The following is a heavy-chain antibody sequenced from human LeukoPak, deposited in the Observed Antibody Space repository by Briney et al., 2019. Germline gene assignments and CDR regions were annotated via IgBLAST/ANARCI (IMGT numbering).Heavy chain of an antibody. CDR1: GFTFSSYS. D-gene: IGHD2-21*02. J-gene: IGHJ4*02. CDR2: ISSSSSYI. Sequence: GGSLRLSCAASGFTFSSYSMNWVRQAPGKGLEWVSSISSSSSYIYYADSVKGRFTISRDNAKNPLYLQMNSLRAEGTAVYYCARDPAYCGGDCSPIDYWGQGTLVTVSS. CDR3: ARDPAYCGGDCSPIDY. V-gene: IGHV3-21*01.